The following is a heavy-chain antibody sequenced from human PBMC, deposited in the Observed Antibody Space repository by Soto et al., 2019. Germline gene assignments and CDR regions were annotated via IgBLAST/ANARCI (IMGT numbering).Heavy chain of an antibody. CDR1: GFTFSSFA. CDR3: AGPGYSSQDY. Sequence: GGSLRLSCAASGFTFSSFALSWVRQAPGKGLEWVSAISGSGDGTDYAASVKGRFTISRDNSKSTLYLQMNSLRAEDTAVYYCAGPGYSSQDYWGQGALVTVSS. D-gene: IGHD5-18*01. CDR2: ISGSGDGT. J-gene: IGHJ4*02. V-gene: IGHV3-23*01.